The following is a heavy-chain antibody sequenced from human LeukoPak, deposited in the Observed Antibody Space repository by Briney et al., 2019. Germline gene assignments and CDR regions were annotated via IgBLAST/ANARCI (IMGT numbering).Heavy chain of an antibody. V-gene: IGHV3-53*04. J-gene: IGHJ3*02. Sequence: GGSLRLSCAASGFTVSSNYMSWVRQAPGKGMEWVSVIYSGGSTYYADSVMGRFTISRHNSKNTLYLQMNSLRAEDTAVYYCAREVLVRATTHAFDIWGQGTMVTVSS. CDR1: GFTVSSNY. D-gene: IGHD1-26*01. CDR2: IYSGGST. CDR3: AREVLVRATTHAFDI.